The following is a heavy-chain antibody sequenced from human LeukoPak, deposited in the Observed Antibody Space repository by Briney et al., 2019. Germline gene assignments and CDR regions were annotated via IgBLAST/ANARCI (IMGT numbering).Heavy chain of an antibody. D-gene: IGHD2-2*01. CDR3: ARGPRRYCSSTSCSPFGY. Sequence: ASVKVSCKASGYTLTSYGISWERQAPGQGLEWMGWISAYNGNTNYAQKLQGRVTMTTDTSTSTAYMELRSLRSDDTAVYYCARGPRRYCSSTSCSPFGYWGQGTLVTVSS. CDR2: ISAYNGNT. CDR1: GYTLTSYG. V-gene: IGHV1-18*04. J-gene: IGHJ4*02.